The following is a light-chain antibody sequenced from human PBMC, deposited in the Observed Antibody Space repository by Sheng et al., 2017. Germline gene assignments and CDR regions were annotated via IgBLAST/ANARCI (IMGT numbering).Light chain of an antibody. CDR1: QTISRN. CDR3: QQYNNWPLT. CDR2: AAS. Sequence: EIVMMQSPATLSVSPGERATLSCRASQTISRNLAWYQHKPGQAPRLLIYAASTRATGIPARFSGSGSGTEFTLTISSLQSEDFAVYYCQQYNNWPLTFGGGTKVEIK. V-gene: IGKV3-15*01. J-gene: IGKJ4*01.